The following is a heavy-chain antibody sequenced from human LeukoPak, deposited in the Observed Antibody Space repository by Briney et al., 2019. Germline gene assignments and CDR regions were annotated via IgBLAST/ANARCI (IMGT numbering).Heavy chain of an antibody. V-gene: IGHV1-69*13. CDR1: GGTFSSYA. D-gene: IGHD3-3*01. Sequence: SVKVSCKASGGTFSSYAISWVRQAPGQGLEWMGGIIPIFGTANYAQKFQGRVTITADESTSTAYMELSSLRSEDTAAYYCARGFLEWLFFDYWGQGTLVTVSS. J-gene: IGHJ4*02. CDR2: IIPIFGTA. CDR3: ARGFLEWLFFDY.